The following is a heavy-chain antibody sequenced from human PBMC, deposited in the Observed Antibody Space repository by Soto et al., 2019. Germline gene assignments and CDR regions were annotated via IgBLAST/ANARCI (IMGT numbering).Heavy chain of an antibody. V-gene: IGHV4-30-2*01. CDR2: IYHSGST. J-gene: IGHJ4*02. CDR1: GGSMSSGCYS. Sequence: LSLTYAVSGGSMSSGCYSWSWIRQPPGRGLEWIGYIYHSGSTYYNPSLKSRVTISVDRSKNQFSLKLSSVTAADTAVYYCARAAGSSALALNYWGQGTLVTVSS. D-gene: IGHD6-25*01. CDR3: ARAAGSSALALNY.